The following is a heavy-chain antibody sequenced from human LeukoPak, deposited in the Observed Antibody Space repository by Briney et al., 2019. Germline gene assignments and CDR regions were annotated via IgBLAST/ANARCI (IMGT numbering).Heavy chain of an antibody. J-gene: IGHJ4*02. CDR3: ARDGPAQMVEFDF. CDR2: IHPYNGDT. CDR1: GYTFSGSGWY. D-gene: IGHD3-10*01. Sequence: DSVKVSCKASGYTFSGSGWYLYWLRQAPGQGLECLGWIHPYNGDTAYAQKFQGRVAMTRDTSISTAYMELSRLRPDDTAVYYCARDGPAQMVEFDFWSQGTLVTVSS. V-gene: IGHV1-2*02.